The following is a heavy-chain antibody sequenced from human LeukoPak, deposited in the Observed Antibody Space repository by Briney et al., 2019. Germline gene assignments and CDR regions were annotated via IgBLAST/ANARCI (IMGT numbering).Heavy chain of an antibody. V-gene: IGHV3-7*01. CDR1: GFTFGSYW. D-gene: IGHD6-13*01. J-gene: IGHJ4*02. Sequence: GGSLRLSCAASGFTFGSYWMSWVRQAPANGLEWVANIKQDGSGKYYVDSVKGRFTISRDNAKNSLYLQMNSLRAEDTAVYYCAITTPLGGAAAGTYDYWGQGTLVTVSS. CDR2: IKQDGSGK. CDR3: AITTPLGGAAAGTYDY.